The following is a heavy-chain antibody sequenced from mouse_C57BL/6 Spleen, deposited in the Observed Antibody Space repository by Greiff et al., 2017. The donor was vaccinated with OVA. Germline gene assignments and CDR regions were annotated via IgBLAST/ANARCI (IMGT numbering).Heavy chain of an antibody. CDR2: ISYCGST. CDR3: ARGGDWYFDV. V-gene: IGHV3-8*01. Sequence: DVQLQESGPGLAKPSQTLSLTCSVTGYSITSDYWNWIRKIPGNKLEYMGYISYCGSTNYNPSITSRISITRDTSKMQYYLQLNSVTTEDTATYYCARGGDWYFDVWGKGTTVTVSS. CDR1: GYSITSDY. J-gene: IGHJ1*03.